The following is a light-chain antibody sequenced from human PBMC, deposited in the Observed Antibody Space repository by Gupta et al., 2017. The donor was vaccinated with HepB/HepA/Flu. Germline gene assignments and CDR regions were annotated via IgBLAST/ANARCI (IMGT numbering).Light chain of an antibody. CDR2: AAS. V-gene: IGKV1-39*01. CDR1: QSISNY. CDR3: QQSYSTPRT. Sequence: DIHMTQSPPSLSASVGDRVIITCRASQSISNYLNWYQQKPGKAPKLLIYAASSLQSGVPSRFSGSGSGTDFTLTISSLQPGDFATYYCQQSYSTPRTFGPGTKVDIK. J-gene: IGKJ3*01.